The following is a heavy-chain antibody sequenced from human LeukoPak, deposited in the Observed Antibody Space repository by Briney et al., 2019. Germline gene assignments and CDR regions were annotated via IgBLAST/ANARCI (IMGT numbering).Heavy chain of an antibody. J-gene: IGHJ6*03. Sequence: GGSLRLSCAASGFTFSSYAMHWVRQAPGKGLEWVALISYDGSNKYYADSVKGRFTISRDNSKNTLYLQMNSLRTEDTAVYYCARGGGYGSGSFSAYNSYYYMDVWGKGTTVTISS. CDR1: GFTFSSYA. CDR3: ARGGGYGSGSFSAYNSYYYMDV. D-gene: IGHD3-10*01. V-gene: IGHV3-30*04. CDR2: ISYDGSNK.